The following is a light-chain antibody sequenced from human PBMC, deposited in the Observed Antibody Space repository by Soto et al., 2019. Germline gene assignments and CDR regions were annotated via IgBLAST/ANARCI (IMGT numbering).Light chain of an antibody. CDR3: QQYGGSPRT. J-gene: IGKJ5*01. V-gene: IGKV3-20*01. Sequence: EIVMAQAPATLSVSPGEIATLSCRASQSVSSNLAWYQQKPGQAPRLLIYDASNKATGIPARFGGRGSGTDFTLTIARPEPEDFAVYYCQQYGGSPRTFGQGTRLEIK. CDR1: QSVSSN. CDR2: DAS.